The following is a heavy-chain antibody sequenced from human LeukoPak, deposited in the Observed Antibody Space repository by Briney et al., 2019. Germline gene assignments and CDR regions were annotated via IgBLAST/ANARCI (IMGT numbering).Heavy chain of an antibody. CDR2: IYHSGST. D-gene: IGHD2-15*01. J-gene: IGHJ5*02. Sequence: PSGTLSLTCAVSGGSISSNNWWSWVRQPPGRGLEWIGEIYHSGSTNYNPSLKSRVTISVDTSKNQFSLKLSSVTAADTAVYYCARGRGGGGSSNNWFDPWGQGTLVTVSS. CDR3: ARGRGGGGSSNNWFDP. CDR1: GGSISSNNW. V-gene: IGHV4-4*02.